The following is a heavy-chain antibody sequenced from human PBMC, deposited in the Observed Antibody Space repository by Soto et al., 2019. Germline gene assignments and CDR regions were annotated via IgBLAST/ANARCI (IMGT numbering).Heavy chain of an antibody. CDR2: MRSKGNNYAT. V-gene: IGHV3-73*01. CDR3: TSGLYYYDSRGYSY. J-gene: IGHJ1*01. D-gene: IGHD3-22*01. Sequence: EVQLVESGGGLVQPGESLKLSCAASGFTFSGSAIHWVRQASGKGLEWVGRMRSKGNNYATSYAASVKGRFTISRDESKNTAYLQMNSLKTEDTAVYYCTSGLYYYDSRGYSYWGQGPLVTVSS. CDR1: GFTFSGSA.